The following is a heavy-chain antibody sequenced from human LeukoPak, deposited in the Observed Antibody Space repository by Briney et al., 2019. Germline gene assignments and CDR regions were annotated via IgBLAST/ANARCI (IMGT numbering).Heavy chain of an antibody. CDR3: ARDRWLDF. Sequence: SETLSLTCTVSGASISSYYWSWVRQPPGEGLEWIGYIYYTGSTNYNPSLKSRVTLSVDTSKNQLSLNLRSVTAADTAVYYCARDRWLDFWGQGTLVTVSS. CDR2: IYYTGST. V-gene: IGHV4-59*01. D-gene: IGHD6-19*01. CDR1: GASISSYY. J-gene: IGHJ4*02.